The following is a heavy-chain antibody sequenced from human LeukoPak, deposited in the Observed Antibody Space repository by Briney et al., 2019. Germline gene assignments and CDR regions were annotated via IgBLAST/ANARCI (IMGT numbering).Heavy chain of an antibody. CDR2: IYDDNT. Sequence: GGSLRLSCAASGFTVSAYAMAWVRQAPGKGLEWVSTIYDDNTYYADSVKGRFTISRDNSKDILYLYMSSLRAEDTAMYYCANHPGGSFDYWGQGTLVAVSS. J-gene: IGHJ4*02. CDR3: ANHPGGSFDY. CDR1: GFTVSAYA. V-gene: IGHV3-23*01. D-gene: IGHD3-16*01.